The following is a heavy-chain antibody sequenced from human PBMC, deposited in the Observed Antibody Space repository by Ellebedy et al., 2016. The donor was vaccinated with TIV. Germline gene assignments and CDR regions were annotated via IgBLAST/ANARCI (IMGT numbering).Heavy chain of an antibody. CDR2: IYSGDST. D-gene: IGHD6-19*01. J-gene: IGHJ4*02. Sequence: GESLKISXAASGFTVSSVYMTWVRQAPGKGLEWVSIIYSGDSTYYADSVKGRFTISRDSSKNTVYLQMNSLRAEDTAVYYCARDLAVWGQGTLVTVSS. CDR3: ARDLAV. V-gene: IGHV3-53*01. CDR1: GFTVSSVY.